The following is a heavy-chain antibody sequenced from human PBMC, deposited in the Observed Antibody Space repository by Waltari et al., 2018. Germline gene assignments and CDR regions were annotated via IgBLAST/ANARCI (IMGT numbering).Heavy chain of an antibody. J-gene: IGHJ3*01. CDR1: VVSIPSNRHY. CDR3: ATYIGASVGTAAFDV. Sequence: QLQLQESGPRLVRPSETLSLICRFSVVSIPSNRHYRACFRQSPGQGLEWIGTVSYSGTTYISPSLKSRVSVSRDTSKNQVSLILGSVTAADMAVYYCATYIGASVGTAAFDVWGQGTMVTVSS. D-gene: IGHD5-12*01. V-gene: IGHV4-39*01. CDR2: VSYSGTT.